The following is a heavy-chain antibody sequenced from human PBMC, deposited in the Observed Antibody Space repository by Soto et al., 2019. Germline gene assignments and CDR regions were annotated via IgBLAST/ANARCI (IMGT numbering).Heavy chain of an antibody. CDR2: IIPSVGTA. J-gene: IGHJ6*02. V-gene: IGHV1-69*13. CDR1: GYTFTSYY. D-gene: IGHD4-17*01. Sequence: ASVKVSCKASGYTFTSYYMHWVRQAPGQGLEWMGGIIPSVGTANYAQKFRGRVTITADESTSTAYMELSSLRSEDTAVYYCARVATVTTDRDYYGMDVWGQGTTVTVSS. CDR3: ARVATVTTDRDYYGMDV.